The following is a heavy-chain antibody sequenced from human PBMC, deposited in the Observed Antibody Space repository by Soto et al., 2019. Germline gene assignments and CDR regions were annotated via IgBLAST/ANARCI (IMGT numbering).Heavy chain of an antibody. CDR1: GFTFSNAW. CDR2: IKSKTDGGTT. V-gene: IGHV3-15*01. Sequence: PVGSLRLSCAASGFTFSNAWMSWVRQAPGKGLEWVGRIKSKTDGGTTDYAAPVKGRFTISRDDSKNTLYLQMNSLKTEDTAVYYCTIRSSRVLGYYYYGMDVWGQGTTVTVS. D-gene: IGHD6-6*01. CDR3: TIRSSRVLGYYYYGMDV. J-gene: IGHJ6*02.